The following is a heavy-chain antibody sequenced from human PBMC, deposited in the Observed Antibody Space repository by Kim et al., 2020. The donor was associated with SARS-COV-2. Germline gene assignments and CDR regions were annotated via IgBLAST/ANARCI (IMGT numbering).Heavy chain of an antibody. CDR3: VRDGYSGYDRAFDI. D-gene: IGHD5-12*01. CDR1: GFTFSSYW. CDR2: IKEDGSEK. J-gene: IGHJ3*02. V-gene: IGHV3-7*01. Sequence: GGSQRLSCADSGFTFSSYWMSWVRQAPGKGLEWVANIKEDGSEKYYVDSVKGRFTIARDNAKNSVYLQMNSLRAEDTAVYFCVRDGYSGYDRAFDIWGQGTMVTVSS.